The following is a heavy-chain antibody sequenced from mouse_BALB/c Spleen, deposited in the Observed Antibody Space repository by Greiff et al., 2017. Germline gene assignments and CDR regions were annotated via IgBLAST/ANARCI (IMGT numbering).Heavy chain of an antibody. V-gene: IGHV3-2*02. Sequence: DVKLQESGPGLVKPSQSLSLTCTVTGYSITSDYAWNWIRQFPGNKLEWMGYISYSGSTSYNPSLKSRISITRDTSKNQFFLQLNSVTTEDTATYYCARHYYGYGYFDYWGQGTTLTVSS. J-gene: IGHJ2*01. CDR3: ARHYYGYGYFDY. D-gene: IGHD1-2*01. CDR1: GYSITSDYA. CDR2: ISYSGST.